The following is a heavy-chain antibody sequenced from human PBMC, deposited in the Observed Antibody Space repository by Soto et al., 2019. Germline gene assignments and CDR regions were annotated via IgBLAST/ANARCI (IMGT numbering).Heavy chain of an antibody. CDR2: IGPESGAT. D-gene: IGHD6-19*01. V-gene: IGHV1-2*02. CDR1: GYTFTGHY. CDR3: ARYFRGSGRYFFDY. J-gene: IGHJ4*02. Sequence: ASVKVSCKTSGYTFTGHYIHWVRQAPQQGPEWMGEIGPESGATRYAQKFRGRVTMTMDTSITTVYMELKNLSPDDTAVYYCARYFRGSGRYFFDYWGQGTLVTVSS.